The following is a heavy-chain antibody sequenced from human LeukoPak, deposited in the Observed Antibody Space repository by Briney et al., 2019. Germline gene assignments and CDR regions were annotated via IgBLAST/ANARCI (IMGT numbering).Heavy chain of an antibody. CDR2: VFYSGTT. D-gene: IGHD2/OR15-2a*01. CDR1: GGSISSSSYY. J-gene: IGHJ4*02. Sequence: PSETLSLTCTVSGGSISSSSYYWAWIRQPPGMGLEWIGSVFYSGTTYYSPSLKSRVTISVDTSKNQFFLKMNSVTAADTAVYYCARHGTCSRARCDRFIDYWGQGTLVTVSS. V-gene: IGHV4-39*01. CDR3: ARHGTCSRARCDRFIDY.